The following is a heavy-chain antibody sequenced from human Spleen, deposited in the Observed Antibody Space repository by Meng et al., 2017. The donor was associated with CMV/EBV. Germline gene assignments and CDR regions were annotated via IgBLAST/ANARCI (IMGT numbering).Heavy chain of an antibody. CDR1: GYTFTSFG. J-gene: IGHJ4*02. D-gene: IGHD3-10*01. CDR3: ARDKVDYYGSGRNVLGY. Sequence: ASVKVSCKASGYTFTSFGIHWVRQAPGQVLEWMGWISPYNGNRNFPQKLQGRVTMTTDTYTNTAYMELRGLRSDDTAIYYCARDKVDYYGSGRNVLGYWGQGTLVTVSS. CDR2: ISPYNGNR. V-gene: IGHV1-18*01.